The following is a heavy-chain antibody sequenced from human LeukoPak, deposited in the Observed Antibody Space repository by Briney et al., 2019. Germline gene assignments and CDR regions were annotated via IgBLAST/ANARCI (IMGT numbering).Heavy chain of an antibody. D-gene: IGHD3-10*01. CDR3: ARGRFGLLWFGELER. CDR2: IISIFGSA. V-gene: IGHV1-69*13. CDR1: GGTFSSLS. Sequence: ASVKVSCKASGGTFSSLSISWVRQAPGQGLEWMGGIISIFGSANYAQKFQGRVTITADESTSTAYMELSSLRSEDTAMYYCARGRFGLLWFGELERWGQGTLVTVSS. J-gene: IGHJ4*02.